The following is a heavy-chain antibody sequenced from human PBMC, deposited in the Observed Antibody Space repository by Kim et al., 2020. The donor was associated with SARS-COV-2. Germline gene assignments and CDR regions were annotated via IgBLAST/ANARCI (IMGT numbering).Heavy chain of an antibody. Sequence: SETLSLTCAVYGGSFSGYYWSWIRQPPGKGLEWIGEINHSGSTNYNPSLKSRVTISVDTSKNQFSLKLSSVTAADTAVYYCARRNTFGGVIVIVAFDIWGQGTMVTVSS. CDR1: GGSFSGYY. CDR3: ARRNTFGGVIVIVAFDI. D-gene: IGHD3-16*02. CDR2: INHSGST. V-gene: IGHV4-34*01. J-gene: IGHJ3*02.